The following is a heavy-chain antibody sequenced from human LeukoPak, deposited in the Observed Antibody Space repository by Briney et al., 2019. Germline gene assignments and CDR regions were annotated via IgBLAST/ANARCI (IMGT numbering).Heavy chain of an antibody. CDR2: INPKSGGT. J-gene: IGHJ4*02. D-gene: IGHD3-9*01. CDR3: ARGPDYDILTGYYTPEIAY. Sequence: AAVNVSCKASGYTFTGDYMHWVRQAPGQGLEWMGWINPKSGGTNYAQKFQGRVTMTRDTSISTAYMELSRLRSDATAVYYCARGPDYDILTGYYTPEIAYWGQGTLVTVSS. CDR1: GYTFTGDY. V-gene: IGHV1-2*02.